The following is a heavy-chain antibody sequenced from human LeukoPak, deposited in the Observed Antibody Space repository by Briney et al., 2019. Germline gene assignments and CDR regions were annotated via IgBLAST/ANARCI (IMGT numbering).Heavy chain of an antibody. CDR1: GGSFSGYY. J-gene: IGHJ4*02. CDR3: ARDLYDHDSSGYYEF. CDR2: INHSGST. V-gene: IGHV4-34*01. Sequence: SETLSLTCAVYGGSFSGYYWSWIRQPPGKGLEWIGEINHSGSTNYNPSLKSRVTISVDTSKNQFSLKLSSVTAADTAVYYCARDLYDHDSSGYYEFWGQGTLVTVSS. D-gene: IGHD3-22*01.